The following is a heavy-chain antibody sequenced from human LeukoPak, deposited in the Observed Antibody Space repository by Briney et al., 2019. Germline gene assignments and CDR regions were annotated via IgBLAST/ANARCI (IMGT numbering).Heavy chain of an antibody. V-gene: IGHV3-21*01. CDR1: GFTFSSYS. CDR2: ISSSSYI. D-gene: IGHD4-23*01. J-gene: IGHJ4*02. CDR3: ARLVAHGGNFFDY. Sequence: GGSLRLSCAASGFTFSSYSMNWVRQAPGKGLQWVSSISSSSYIYYADSVKGRFTISRDNAKNSLYLQMNSLRAEDTAVYYCARLVAHGGNFFDYWGQRTLVTVSS.